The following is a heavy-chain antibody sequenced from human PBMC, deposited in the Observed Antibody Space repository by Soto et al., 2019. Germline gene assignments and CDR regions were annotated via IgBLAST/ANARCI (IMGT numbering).Heavy chain of an antibody. CDR2: IQSGGTT. V-gene: IGHV3-66*01. Sequence: EVQLVESGGGLVQPGGSLRLSCAASGFTVSSKYMSWVRQAPGKGLEWVSLIQSGGTTYYADSVKGRFTISRDSSKNMLHLQMDSLRAEDTAVYYGARADILCSGGSCYGVPIDVWGKGTTVTVSS. CDR3: ARADILCSGGSCYGVPIDV. CDR1: GFTVSSKY. J-gene: IGHJ6*03. D-gene: IGHD2-15*01.